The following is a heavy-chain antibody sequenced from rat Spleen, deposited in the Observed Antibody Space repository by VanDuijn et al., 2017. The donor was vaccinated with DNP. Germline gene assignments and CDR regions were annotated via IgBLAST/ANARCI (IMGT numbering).Heavy chain of an antibody. CDR1: GFTFSDYN. J-gene: IGHJ2*01. V-gene: IGHV5S10*01. CDR2: IIYDGSGT. CDR3: ATLYGGYTRPFDS. Sequence: EVQLVESGGGLVQPGNSLKLSCAASGFTFSDYNMAWVRQAPTRGLEWVATIIYDGSGTYYRDSVKGRFTISRDNTESTLYLQVDSLRSEDTATYYCATLYGGYTRPFDSWGQGVMVTVSS. D-gene: IGHD1-11*01.